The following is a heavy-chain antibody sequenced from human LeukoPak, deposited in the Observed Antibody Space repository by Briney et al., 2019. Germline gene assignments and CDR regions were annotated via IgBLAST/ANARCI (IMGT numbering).Heavy chain of an antibody. CDR1: GYTFTSYD. D-gene: IGHD4-17*01. V-gene: IGHV1-8*01. CDR2: MNPNSGNT. J-gene: IGHJ4*02. CDR3: ARGPYGDYSFDH. Sequence: ASVKVSCKASGYTFTSYDINWVRQATGQGLEWMGWMNPNSGNTGYAQKFQGRVTMTRNTSISTAYMELSSLRSEDTAVYYCARGPYGDYSFDHWGQGTLVTVSS.